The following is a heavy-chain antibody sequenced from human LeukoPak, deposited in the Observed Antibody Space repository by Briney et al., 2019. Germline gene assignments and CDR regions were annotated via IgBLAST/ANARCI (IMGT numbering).Heavy chain of an antibody. CDR2: INHSGST. V-gene: IGHV4-34*01. CDR1: GGSFSGYY. CDR3: ARGPNYGGNSKDFDY. J-gene: IGHJ4*02. Sequence: SETLSLTCAVYGGSFSGYYWSWIRKPPGKGMERIGEINHSGSTNYNPSLKCRVTISVDTSKDQFSLKLSSVTAADTAVYYCARGPNYGGNSKDFDYWGQGTLVTVSS. D-gene: IGHD4-23*01.